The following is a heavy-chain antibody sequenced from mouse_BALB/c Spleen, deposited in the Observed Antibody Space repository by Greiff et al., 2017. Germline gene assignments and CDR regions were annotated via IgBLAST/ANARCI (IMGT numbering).Heavy chain of an antibody. CDR3: AGSTVGGPAWFAY. V-gene: IGHV3-2*02. CDR1: GYSITSDYA. D-gene: IGHD1-1*01. Sequence: EVKLMESGPGLVKPSQSLSLTCTVTGYSITSDYAWNWIRQFPGNKLEWMGYISYSGSTSYNPSLKSRISITRDISKNQFFLQLNSVTTEDTATYYCAGSTVGGPAWFAYWGQGTLVTVSA. J-gene: IGHJ3*01. CDR2: ISYSGST.